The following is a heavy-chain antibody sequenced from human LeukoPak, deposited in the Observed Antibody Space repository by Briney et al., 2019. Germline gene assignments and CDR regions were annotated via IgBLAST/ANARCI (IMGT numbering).Heavy chain of an antibody. Sequence: GGSLRLSCAASGFTFSSFAMHWVRQAPGKGLEWGAVISYDGSNNYYADSVKGRFTISRDNSKNTLYLQMDSLRTEDTAVYYCARDRVAAADLDYWGQGTLVTVSS. CDR1: GFTFSSFA. CDR3: ARDRVAAADLDY. J-gene: IGHJ4*02. CDR2: ISYDGSNN. V-gene: IGHV3-30*04. D-gene: IGHD6-13*01.